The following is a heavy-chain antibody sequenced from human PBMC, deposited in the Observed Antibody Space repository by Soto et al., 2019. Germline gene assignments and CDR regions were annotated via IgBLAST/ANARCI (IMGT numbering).Heavy chain of an antibody. Sequence: GASVKVSCKASGGTFSSYTISWVRQAPGQGLEWMGRIIPILGIANYAQKFQGRVTITADKSTSTAYMELSSLRSEDTAVYYCARSHTPYDSSGYYHDYWGQGTLVTVSS. J-gene: IGHJ4*02. D-gene: IGHD3-22*01. CDR2: IIPILGIA. CDR3: ARSHTPYDSSGYYHDY. V-gene: IGHV1-69*02. CDR1: GGTFSSYT.